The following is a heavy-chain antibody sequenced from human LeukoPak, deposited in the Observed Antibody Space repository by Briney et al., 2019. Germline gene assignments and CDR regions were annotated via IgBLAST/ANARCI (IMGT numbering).Heavy chain of an antibody. J-gene: IGHJ3*02. CDR1: GGSISSGGDY. V-gene: IGHV4-31*03. CDR2: ISYSGTT. Sequence: SETLSLTCTVSGGSISSGGDYWSWIRQHPGKGLEWIGYISYSGTTYYSPSLQGRITISLDTSKNQFSLELSSVTAADTAVYYCARAAWRGSNSRDAFDIWGLGTVVTVSS. D-gene: IGHD4-23*01. CDR3: ARAAWRGSNSRDAFDI.